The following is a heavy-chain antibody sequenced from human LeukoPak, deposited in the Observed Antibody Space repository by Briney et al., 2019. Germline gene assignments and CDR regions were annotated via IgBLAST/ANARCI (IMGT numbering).Heavy chain of an antibody. J-gene: IGHJ4*02. CDR1: TRSISTYY. V-gene: IGHV4-59*01. CDR2: IQSSVTT. D-gene: IGHD3-22*01. Sequence: SQTLSLTCTVDTRSISTYYWSCIRHPPRNGREWIGYIQSSVTTKHNPTLRTRSTRPVATSKTQSTLNRAAVTPATRPVYTFARAPYDSSGYYAFDYWGQGTLVTVSS. CDR3: ARAPYDSSGYYAFDY.